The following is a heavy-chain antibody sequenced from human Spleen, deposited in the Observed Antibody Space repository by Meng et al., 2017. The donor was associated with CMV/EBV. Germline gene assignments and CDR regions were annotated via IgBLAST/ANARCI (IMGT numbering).Heavy chain of an antibody. Sequence: GESLKISCAASGFTFSNYAMSCVRQAPGKGLEWVSVISGSGGNTYYADSVKGRFTISRDNSKNTLYLQMNSLRAEDTAVYYCAIPLNYDNDAFDIWGQGTMVTVSS. CDR3: AIPLNYDNDAFDI. V-gene: IGHV3-23*01. CDR1: GFTFSNYA. CDR2: ISGSGGNT. D-gene: IGHD3-3*01. J-gene: IGHJ3*02.